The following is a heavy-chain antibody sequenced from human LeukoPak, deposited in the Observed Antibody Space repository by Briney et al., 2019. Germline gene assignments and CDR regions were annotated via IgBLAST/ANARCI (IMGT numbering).Heavy chain of an antibody. Sequence: SGTLSLTCTVSGGSISGYYWSWIRQPPGKGLEWIGYIYHNGGTNYNPSLQSRLTISVDTSKNQFSLKLSSVTAADPAVYYCARHLRAVAGGRYFDYWGQGTQVTVSS. J-gene: IGHJ4*02. V-gene: IGHV4-59*08. CDR3: ARHLRAVAGGRYFDY. CDR2: IYHNGGT. D-gene: IGHD6-19*01. CDR1: GGSISGYY.